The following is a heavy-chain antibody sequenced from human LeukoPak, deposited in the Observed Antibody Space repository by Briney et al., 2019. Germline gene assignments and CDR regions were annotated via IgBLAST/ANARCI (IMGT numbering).Heavy chain of an antibody. D-gene: IGHD2-21*02. CDR3: ARAQTYGDSRLLLDY. J-gene: IGHJ4*02. CDR2: INWNGGST. CDR1: GFTFSSYA. Sequence: GGPLKPSFQASGFTFSSYALSWFRQPPGKGLNWFPVINWNGGSTGYADSVEGRFTISRDNAKNSQYLQMNSLRVEDTALYYCARAQTYGDSRLLLDYWGQGTLVTASS. V-gene: IGHV3-20*03.